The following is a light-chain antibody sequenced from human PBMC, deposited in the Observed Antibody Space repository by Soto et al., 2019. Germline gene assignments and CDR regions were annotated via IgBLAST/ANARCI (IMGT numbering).Light chain of an antibody. V-gene: IGKV4-1*01. J-gene: IGKJ1*01. CDR2: WES. CDR3: QQYFTSPWT. CDR1: QIIFDKSKSKSS. Sequence: IVMTTCPDSLAVSLGDMSTFNCKFSQIIFDKSKSKSSLLCYHQKSGHPTKLLIYWESLRESGVPDRFTGSGSGTDFTLTISSLQAEYVAVSYCQQYFTSPWTFGQGTHVEI.